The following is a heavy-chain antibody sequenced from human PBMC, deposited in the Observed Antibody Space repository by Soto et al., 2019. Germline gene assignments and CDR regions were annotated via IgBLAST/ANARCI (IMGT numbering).Heavy chain of an antibody. CDR1: GFTFSIYG. V-gene: IGHV3-30*18. Sequence: GGSLRLSCAASGFTFSIYGMHWVRQAPGKGLEWVAVISYDGSNKYYADSVKGRFTISRDNSKNTLYLQMNSLRAEDTAVYYCAKEAGYSSGWYHYWGQGTLVTVSS. J-gene: IGHJ4*02. D-gene: IGHD6-19*01. CDR2: ISYDGSNK. CDR3: AKEAGYSSGWYHY.